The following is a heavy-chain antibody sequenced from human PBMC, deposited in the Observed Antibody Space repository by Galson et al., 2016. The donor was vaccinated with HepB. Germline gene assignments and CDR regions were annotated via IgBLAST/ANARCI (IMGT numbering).Heavy chain of an antibody. CDR2: FGAYNGNT. Sequence: SVKVSCKAYGNYFTTYGFTWVRQAPGQGLEWMGWFGAYNGNTHPAQKFQDRVTLTRNTFTTTVYLELRSLRLDDTADYSCAAHSGTNPWGRKALDYWGQGTLIAVSS. CDR1: GNYFTTYG. D-gene: IGHD1-26*01. V-gene: IGHV1-18*01. CDR3: AAHSGTNPWGRKALDY. J-gene: IGHJ4*02.